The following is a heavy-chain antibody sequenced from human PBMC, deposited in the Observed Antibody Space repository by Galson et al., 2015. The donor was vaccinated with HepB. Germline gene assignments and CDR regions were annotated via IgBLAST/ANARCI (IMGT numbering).Heavy chain of an antibody. J-gene: IGHJ6*03. V-gene: IGHV1-69*13. D-gene: IGHD3-10*01. Sequence: SVKVSCKASGGTFSSYAISWVRQAPGQGLEWMGGIIPIFGTANYAQKFQGGVTITADESTSTAYMELSSLRSEDTAVYYCARDPSRSGRDMDVWGKGTTVTVSS. CDR3: ARDPSRSGRDMDV. CDR1: GGTFSSYA. CDR2: IIPIFGTA.